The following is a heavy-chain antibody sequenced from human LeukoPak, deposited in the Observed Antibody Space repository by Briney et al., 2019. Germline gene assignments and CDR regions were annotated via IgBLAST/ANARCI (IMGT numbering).Heavy chain of an antibody. J-gene: IGHJ4*02. Sequence: GGSLRLSCSASGFTFSNFGMHLVRQAPGKGLEWVAFLRSDGSNKKYTDSVKGRFTISRDNSNNTLYLQMTGLRAEDTAFYYCAKPMTTVTPVDFWGQGALVTVSS. D-gene: IGHD4-17*01. V-gene: IGHV3-30*02. CDR1: GFTFSNFG. CDR3: AKPMTTVTPVDF. CDR2: LRSDGSNK.